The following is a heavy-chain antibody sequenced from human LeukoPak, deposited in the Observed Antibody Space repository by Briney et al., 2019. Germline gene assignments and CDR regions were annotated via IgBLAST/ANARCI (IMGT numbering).Heavy chain of an antibody. CDR3: ARDFSFLGSGYYCY. Sequence: GASVKVSCKASGYTFTSYGIGWVRQAPGQGLEWMGWISAYNGNTNYAQKLQGRVTMTTDTSTSTAYMELRSLRSDDTAVYYCARDFSFLGSGYYCYWGQGTLVTVSS. D-gene: IGHD3-22*01. V-gene: IGHV1-18*01. CDR1: GYTFTSYG. CDR2: ISAYNGNT. J-gene: IGHJ4*02.